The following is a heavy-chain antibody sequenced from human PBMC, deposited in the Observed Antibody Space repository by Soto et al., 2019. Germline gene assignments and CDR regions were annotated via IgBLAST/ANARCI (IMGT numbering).Heavy chain of an antibody. D-gene: IGHD1-26*01. CDR2: IKYSGTT. V-gene: IGHV4-39*01. J-gene: IGHJ4*02. CDR3: ARLSGSYNDRYFDY. Sequence: SETLSLTCTVSGGSISSSRCHWGWIRQPPGKGLEWIASIKYSGTTFYNPSLKSRVTLSVDTSKNQFALKLSSVTAAETAVYYCARLSGSYNDRYFDYWGQGTLVTVSS. CDR1: GGSISSSRCH.